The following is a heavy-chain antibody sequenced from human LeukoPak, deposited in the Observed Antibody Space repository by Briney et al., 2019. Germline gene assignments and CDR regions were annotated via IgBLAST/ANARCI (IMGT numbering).Heavy chain of an antibody. Sequence: GGSLRLACEASGFSLSDYYMEWVRQAPGKGLEWVGRGRKKANSYSTEYAASVKGRFTISRDDSKNSLYLQMSSLKIEDTAVYYFVRVRSESFIDYWGQGTLVTVSS. CDR1: GFSLSDYY. J-gene: IGHJ4*02. CDR2: GRKKANSYST. V-gene: IGHV3-72*01. D-gene: IGHD1-26*01. CDR3: VRVRSESFIDY.